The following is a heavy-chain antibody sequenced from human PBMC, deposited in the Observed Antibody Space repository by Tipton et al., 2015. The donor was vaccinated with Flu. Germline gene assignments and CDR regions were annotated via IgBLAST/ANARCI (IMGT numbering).Heavy chain of an antibody. CDR2: IKQDGSEK. CDR3: AKADDLWSGLIDL. V-gene: IGHV3-7*01. CDR1: GFTFSTYW. Sequence: QLVQSGGALVQPGGSLRLSCAASGFTFSTYWMTWVRQAPGKGLEWVANIKQDGSEKYYVDSVKGRFTISRDNAKNSLYLQMNSLRAEDTAVYYCAKADDLWSGLIDLWGRGTLVTVSS. J-gene: IGHJ2*01. D-gene: IGHD3-3*01.